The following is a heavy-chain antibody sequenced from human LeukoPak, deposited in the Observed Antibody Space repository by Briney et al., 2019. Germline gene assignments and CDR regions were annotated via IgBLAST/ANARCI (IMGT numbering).Heavy chain of an antibody. V-gene: IGHV3-48*03. J-gene: IGHJ6*03. CDR1: GFTFTNYE. Sequence: GGSLRLSCAASGFTFTNYEMNWVRQAPGKGLEWVSYISNSGKTIYYADSVKGRFTISRDNAKNSLYLQMNSLRVEDTAVYYCARLHRPGYFYYMDVWGKGTTVTVSS. CDR2: ISNSGKTI. CDR3: ARLHRPGYFYYMDV. D-gene: IGHD2-21*01.